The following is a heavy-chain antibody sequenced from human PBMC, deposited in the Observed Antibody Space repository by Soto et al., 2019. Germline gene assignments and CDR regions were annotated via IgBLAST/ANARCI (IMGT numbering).Heavy chain of an antibody. V-gene: IGHV4-61*01. Sequence: SETLSLTCTVSGGSISSSSYYWSWIRQPPGKGLEWIGYIYYSGSTNYNPSLKSRVTISVDTSKNQFSLKLSSVTAADTAVYYCARAKEWELDFDYWGQGTLVTVSS. CDR1: GGSISSSSYY. D-gene: IGHD1-26*01. J-gene: IGHJ4*02. CDR2: IYYSGST. CDR3: ARAKEWELDFDY.